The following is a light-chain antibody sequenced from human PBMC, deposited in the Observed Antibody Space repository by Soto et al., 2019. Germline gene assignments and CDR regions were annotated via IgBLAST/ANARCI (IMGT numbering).Light chain of an antibody. Sequence: DIQMTQSPSSLSASVGDRVTITCRASQSISSYLNWYQQKPGKAPKRLIYDTTTLQSWVPSRFSGDGSGTEFTLTISSLQSEDFATYFCLQHKSYPWTFGQGTKVDIK. CDR3: LQHKSYPWT. CDR1: QSISSY. V-gene: IGKV1-17*01. J-gene: IGKJ1*01. CDR2: DTT.